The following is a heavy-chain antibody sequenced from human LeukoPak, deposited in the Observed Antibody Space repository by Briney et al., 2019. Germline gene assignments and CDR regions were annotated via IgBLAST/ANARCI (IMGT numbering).Heavy chain of an antibody. CDR3: ARDKYYDFWSGYGEANDY. Sequence: PGGSLRLSCAASGFTFSSYWMSWVRQAPGKGLEGVANTKQDGSEKYYVDSVKGRFTISRDNAKNSLYLQMNSLRAEDTAVYYCARDKYYDFWSGYGEANDYWGQGTLVTVSS. CDR2: TKQDGSEK. J-gene: IGHJ4*02. D-gene: IGHD3-3*01. V-gene: IGHV3-7*01. CDR1: GFTFSSYW.